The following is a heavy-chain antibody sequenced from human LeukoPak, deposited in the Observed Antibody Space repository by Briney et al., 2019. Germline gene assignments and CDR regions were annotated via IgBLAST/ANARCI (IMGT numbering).Heavy chain of an antibody. V-gene: IGHV3-53*01. CDR1: GFTVSSNY. CDR2: IYSGGST. J-gene: IGHJ6*03. D-gene: IGHD2-8*01. CDR3: AKWGETNVYYMDV. Sequence: GGSLRLSCAASGFTVSSNYMSWVRQAPGKGLEWVSVIYSGGSTYYADSVKGRFTISRDNSKNTLYLQMNSLRAEDTAVYYCAKWGETNVYYMDVWGKGTTVTVSS.